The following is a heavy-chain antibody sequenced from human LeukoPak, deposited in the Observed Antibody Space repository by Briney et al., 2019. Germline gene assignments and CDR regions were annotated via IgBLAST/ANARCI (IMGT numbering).Heavy chain of an antibody. CDR3: ARRGGTVTANYFDY. CDR1: GGSISSSSYY. CDR2: IYYSGST. J-gene: IGHJ4*02. D-gene: IGHD2-21*02. V-gene: IGHV4-39*01. Sequence: SETLSLTCTVSGGSISSSSYYWGWIRQPPGKGLEWIGDIYYSGSTFYNPSLKSRVTISVDTSKNQFSLKLSSVTAADTAVYHCARRGGTVTANYFDYWGQGTLVTVSS.